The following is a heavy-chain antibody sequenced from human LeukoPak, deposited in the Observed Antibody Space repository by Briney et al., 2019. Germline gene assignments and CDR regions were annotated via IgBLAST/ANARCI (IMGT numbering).Heavy chain of an antibody. CDR2: IYYSGST. V-gene: IGHV4-59*01. Sequence: PSETLSLTCTVSGGSISSNYWSWIRQPPGKGLEWIGYIYYSGSTNYNPSLKSRVTISVGTSKKQFPLRLRSVTAADTAVYYCARGRTTYYYDSSGYYRDAFDIWGQGTMVTVSS. D-gene: IGHD3-22*01. J-gene: IGHJ3*02. CDR3: ARGRTTYYYDSSGYYRDAFDI. CDR1: GGSISSNY.